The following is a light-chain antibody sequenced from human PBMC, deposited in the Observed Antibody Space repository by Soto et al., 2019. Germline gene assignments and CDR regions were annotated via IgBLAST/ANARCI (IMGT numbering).Light chain of an antibody. J-gene: IGKJ1*01. CDR3: QQCYSSPRT. V-gene: IGKV1-39*01. CDR2: AAS. Sequence: DVQMTQSPSTLSAGVGDRVTITCRASQRISTYLNWYQQKPGKAPTLLIYAASSLQSGSPSRFSGGGSGTDFTLTINTLQPEDFATYFCQQCYSSPRTFGQGTKVEIK. CDR1: QRISTY.